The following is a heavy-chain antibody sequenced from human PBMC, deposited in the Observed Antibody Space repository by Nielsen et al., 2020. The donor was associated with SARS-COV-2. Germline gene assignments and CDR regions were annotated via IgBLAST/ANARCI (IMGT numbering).Heavy chain of an antibody. Sequence: SETLSLTCTVSGGSISSGGYYWSWIRQHPGKGLEWIGYIYYSGSTYYNPSLKSRVTISVDTSKNQFSLKLSSVTAADTAVYYCARRGEDWFDPWGQGTLVTVSS. CDR3: ARRGEDWFDP. V-gene: IGHV4-31*03. CDR2: IYYSGST. CDR1: GGSISSGGYY. J-gene: IGHJ5*02.